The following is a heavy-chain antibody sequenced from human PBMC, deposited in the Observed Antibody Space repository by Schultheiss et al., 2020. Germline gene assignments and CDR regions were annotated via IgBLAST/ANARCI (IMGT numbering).Heavy chain of an antibody. Sequence: GESLKISCVASGFTFSDYYMTWIRQAPGKGLEWVSYISDSGSILYYADSVKGRFTISRDNAKNSLYLQMNSLRTEDTAVYYCSGDDNCSGGRWYDSNNYYYGTDVWGQGTTVTVSS. CDR2: ISDSGSIL. CDR1: GFTFSDYY. D-gene: IGHD2-15*01. V-gene: IGHV3-11*01. J-gene: IGHJ6*02. CDR3: SGDDNCSGGRWYDSNNYYYGTDV.